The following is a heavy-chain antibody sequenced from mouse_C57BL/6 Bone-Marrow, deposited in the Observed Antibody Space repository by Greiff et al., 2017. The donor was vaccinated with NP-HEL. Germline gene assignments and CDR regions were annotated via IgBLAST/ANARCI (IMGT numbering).Heavy chain of an antibody. CDR3: AGGKGAMDY. D-gene: IGHD1-1*02. V-gene: IGHV5-12*01. Sequence: EVQRVESGGGLVQPGGSLKLSCAASGFTFSDYYMYWVRQTPEKRLEWVAYISNGGGSTYYPDTVKGRFTISRDNAKNTLYLQMSRLKSEDTAMYYCAGGKGAMDYWGQGTSVTVSS. CDR1: GFTFSDYY. CDR2: ISNGGGST. J-gene: IGHJ4*01.